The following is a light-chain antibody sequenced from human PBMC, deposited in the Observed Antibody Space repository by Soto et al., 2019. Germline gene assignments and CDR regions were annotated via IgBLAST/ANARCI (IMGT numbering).Light chain of an antibody. CDR3: SSYTSSSTSTDVV. CDR2: DVS. V-gene: IGLV2-14*01. J-gene: IGLJ2*01. CDR1: SSDVGGYNY. Sequence: QAVVTQPASVSGSPGQSITISCTGTSSDVGGYNYVSWYQQHPGKAPKLMIYDVSNRPSGVSNRFSGSKSGNTASLTISGLQAEDEADYYCSSYTSSSTSTDVVFGGGTKLTVL.